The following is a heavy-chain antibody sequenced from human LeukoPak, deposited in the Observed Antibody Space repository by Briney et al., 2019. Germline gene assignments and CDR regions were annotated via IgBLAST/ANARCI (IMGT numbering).Heavy chain of an antibody. J-gene: IGHJ4*02. CDR3: AKGGNWNYLAYYFDY. V-gene: IGHV3-9*01. CDR1: GFPFSSRW. D-gene: IGHD1-7*01. CDR2: ISWNSGSI. Sequence: GGSLRLSCTSSGFPFSSRWMHWVRQVPGKGLEWVSGISWNSGSIGYADSVKGRFTISRDNAKNSLYLQMNSLRAEDTALHYCAKGGNWNYLAYYFDYWGQGTLVTVSS.